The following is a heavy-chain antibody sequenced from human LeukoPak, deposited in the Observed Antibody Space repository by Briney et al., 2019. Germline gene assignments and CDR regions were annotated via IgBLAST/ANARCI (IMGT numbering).Heavy chain of an antibody. J-gene: IGHJ4*02. CDR1: GFTFSSYG. V-gene: IGHV3-30*18. CDR3: AKVSAADYYDSSGDDY. CDR2: ISYDGSNK. Sequence: GGSLRLSCAASGFTFSSYGMHWVRQAPGKGLEWVAVISYDGSNKYYADSVKGRFTISRDNSKNTLYLQMNSLRAEDTAVYYCAKVSAADYYDSSGDDYWGQGTLVTVSS. D-gene: IGHD3-22*01.